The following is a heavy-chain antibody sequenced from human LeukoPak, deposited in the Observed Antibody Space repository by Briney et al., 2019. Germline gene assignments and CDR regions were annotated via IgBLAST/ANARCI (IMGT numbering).Heavy chain of an antibody. CDR3: AREAVSSGWHFDY. V-gene: IGHV4-30-2*01. D-gene: IGHD6-19*01. CDR2: IYHSGST. CDR1: GGSISSGGYS. J-gene: IGHJ4*02. Sequence: SQTLSLTCAVSGGSISSGGYSWSWIRHPPGKGLEWIGYIYHSGSTYYNPSLKSRVTISVDRSKNQFSLKLSSVTAADTAVYYCAREAVSSGWHFDYWGQGTLVTVSS.